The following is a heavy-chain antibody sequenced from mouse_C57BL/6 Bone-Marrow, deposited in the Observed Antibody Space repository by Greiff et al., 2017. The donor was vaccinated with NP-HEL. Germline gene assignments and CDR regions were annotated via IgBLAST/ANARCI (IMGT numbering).Heavy chain of an antibody. CDR1: GYAFSSSW. CDR3: ASTTVALDFDY. Sequence: VQRVESGPELVKPGASVKISCKASGYAFSSSWMNWVKQRPGKGLEWIGRIYPGDGDTNYNGKFKGKATLTADKSSSTAYMQLSSLTSEDSAVYFCASTTVALDFDYWGQGTTLTVSS. CDR2: IYPGDGDT. J-gene: IGHJ2*01. V-gene: IGHV1-82*01. D-gene: IGHD1-1*01.